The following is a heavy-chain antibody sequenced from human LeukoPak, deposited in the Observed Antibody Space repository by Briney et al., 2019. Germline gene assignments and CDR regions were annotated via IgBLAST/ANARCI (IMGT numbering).Heavy chain of an antibody. J-gene: IGHJ5*02. Sequence: SETLFLTCTVSGGSISSGGYYWSWIRQHPGKGLEWIGYIYYSGSTYYNPSLKSRVTISVDTSKNQFSLKLNSVTAADTAVYYWARVTLIVVVAWFDPWGQGTLVIVSS. D-gene: IGHD2-2*01. CDR2: IYYSGST. CDR3: ARVTLIVVVAWFDP. CDR1: GGSISSGGYY. V-gene: IGHV4-31*03.